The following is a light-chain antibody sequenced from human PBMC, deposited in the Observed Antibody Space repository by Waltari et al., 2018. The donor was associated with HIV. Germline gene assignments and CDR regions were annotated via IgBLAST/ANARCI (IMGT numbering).Light chain of an antibody. J-gene: IGLJ2*01. Sequence: SYVLPQPPPVSVGPGKSARLTCGGNNIGTKSLHGYQQKPGQAPVLVIYYDSDRPSGIPERFSGSNSGNSATLTIIRVEAGDPSGDHLIFGGGTKLTVL. CDR1: NIGTKS. CDR2: YDS. V-gene: IGLV3-21*01. CDR3: I.